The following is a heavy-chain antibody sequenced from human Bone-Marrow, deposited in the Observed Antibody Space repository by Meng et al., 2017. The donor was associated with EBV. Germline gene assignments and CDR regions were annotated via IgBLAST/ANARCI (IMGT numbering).Heavy chain of an antibody. D-gene: IGHD4-17*01. CDR3: AASPGDPRAGIDS. Sequence: QVQHVQSGAGLKKPGASVKVFCKVPGYIFTTYAIHWVRQAPGQRLEWMGWINAAIANTKYSQRLHDRLTITSDTSANTVYMELSSLTSEDTALYYCAASPGDPRAGIDSWGQGTLVTVSS. CDR2: INAAIANT. CDR1: GYIFTTYA. V-gene: IGHV1-3*01. J-gene: IGHJ4*02.